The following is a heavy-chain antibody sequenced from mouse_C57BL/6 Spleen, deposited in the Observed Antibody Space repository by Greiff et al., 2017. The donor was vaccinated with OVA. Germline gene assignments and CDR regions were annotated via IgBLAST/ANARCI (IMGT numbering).Heavy chain of an antibody. Sequence: EVHLVESGGGLVKPGGSLKLSCAASGFTFSDYGMHWVRQAPEKGLEWVAYISSGSSTIYYADTVKGRFTISRDNAKNTLFLQMTSLRSEDTARYYCARGYDYDDAMDYWGQGTSVTVSS. CDR3: ARGYDYDDAMDY. V-gene: IGHV5-17*01. CDR2: ISSGSSTI. J-gene: IGHJ4*01. D-gene: IGHD2-4*01. CDR1: GFTFSDYG.